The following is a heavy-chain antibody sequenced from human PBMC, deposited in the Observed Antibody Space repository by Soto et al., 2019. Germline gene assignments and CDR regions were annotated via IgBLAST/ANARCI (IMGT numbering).Heavy chain of an antibody. J-gene: IGHJ4*02. CDR3: AKDWGSSTSWLDY. CDR1: GFTFDDYT. Sequence: EVQLVESGGGLVQPGRSLRLSCAASGFTFDDYTMHWVRQAPGKGLEWVSLISWDGGSTYYADSVKGRFTISRDNSKNSLYLQMSSLRPEDTAFYYCAKDWGSSTSWLDYWGQGTLVTVSS. D-gene: IGHD2-2*01. CDR2: ISWDGGST. V-gene: IGHV3-43*01.